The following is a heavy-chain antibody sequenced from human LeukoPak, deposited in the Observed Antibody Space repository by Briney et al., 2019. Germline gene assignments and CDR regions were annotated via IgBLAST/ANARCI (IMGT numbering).Heavy chain of an antibody. J-gene: IGHJ4*02. CDR2: IYSGGNT. CDR3: ASVWFGELPFDF. D-gene: IGHD3-10*01. V-gene: IGHV3-66*01. Sequence: GGSLRLSCAASGLTVSSNYMSWVRQAPGKGLEWVSIIYSGGNTYYADSVKGRFTISRDNSKNTLYLQMNSLRAEDTAVYYCASVWFGELPFDFWGQGTLVTVSS. CDR1: GLTVSSNY.